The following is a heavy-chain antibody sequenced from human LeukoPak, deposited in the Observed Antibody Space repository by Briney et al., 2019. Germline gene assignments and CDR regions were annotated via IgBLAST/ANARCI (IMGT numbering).Heavy chain of an antibody. Sequence: ASVKVSCKVSGYTLTELSIHWVRQAPGKGREWMGGFDPEDGETIYAQRFQGRVTMTEDTSTDTAYMELSSLRSEDAAVYYCATVSYYYDSSGYQGYFQHWGQGTLVTVSS. CDR3: ATVSYYYDSSGYQGYFQH. V-gene: IGHV1-24*01. J-gene: IGHJ1*01. CDR1: GYTLTELS. D-gene: IGHD3-22*01. CDR2: FDPEDGET.